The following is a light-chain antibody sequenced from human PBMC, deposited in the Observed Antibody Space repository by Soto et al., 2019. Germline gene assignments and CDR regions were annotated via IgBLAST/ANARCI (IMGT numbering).Light chain of an antibody. CDR3: LQKYFYPFT. CDR1: QGIRND. J-gene: IGKJ3*01. V-gene: IGKV1-6*01. Sequence: AIQMTQSPSSLSASVGDRVTITCRASQGIRNDLDWFQQKPGKAPKLLIYAESNLQSGVPARFSGSGSGTDFTLTISSLQPEDFATYYCLQKYFYPFTFGPGTKGDIK. CDR2: AES.